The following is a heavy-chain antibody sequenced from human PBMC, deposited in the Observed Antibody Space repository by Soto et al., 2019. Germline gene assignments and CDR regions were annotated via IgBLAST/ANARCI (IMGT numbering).Heavy chain of an antibody. D-gene: IGHD3-3*01. CDR2: IYYSGST. J-gene: IGHJ6*02. Sequence: SETLSLTCTVSGGSISSGGYYWSWIRQHPGKGLEWIGYIYYSGSTYYNPSLKSRVTISVDTSKNQFSLKLSSVTAADTAVYYCARGITIFGVVNYYYYGMDVWGQGTTVTVSS. V-gene: IGHV4-31*03. CDR1: GGSISSGGYY. CDR3: ARGITIFGVVNYYYYGMDV.